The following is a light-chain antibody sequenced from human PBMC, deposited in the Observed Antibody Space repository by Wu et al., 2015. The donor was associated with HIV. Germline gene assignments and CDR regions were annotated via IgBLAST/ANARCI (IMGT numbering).Light chain of an antibody. CDR3: QQFGSSLLYT. CDR1: QSVSSNH. J-gene: IGKJ2*01. Sequence: EIVLTQSPATLSLSPGERATLSCRASQSVSSNHLAWYQQKPGQAPRLLISGASSRATGIPDRFSGSGSGTDFTLTIGRLEPEDFAVYYCQQFGSSLLYTFGQGTKLEIK. CDR2: GAS. V-gene: IGKV3-20*01.